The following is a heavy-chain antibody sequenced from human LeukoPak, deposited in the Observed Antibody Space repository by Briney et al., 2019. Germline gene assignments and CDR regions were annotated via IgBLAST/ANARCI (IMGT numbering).Heavy chain of an antibody. Sequence: SETLSLTCAVYGGSFSGYYWSWIRQPPGKGLEWIGEINRSGSTNYNPSLKSRVTLSVDTSKNQFSLKLSSVTAADTAVYYCARQATGGGLGWFDPWGQGTLVTVSS. CDR3: ARQATGGGLGWFDP. D-gene: IGHD2-8*02. V-gene: IGHV4-34*01. CDR2: INRSGST. CDR1: GGSFSGYY. J-gene: IGHJ5*02.